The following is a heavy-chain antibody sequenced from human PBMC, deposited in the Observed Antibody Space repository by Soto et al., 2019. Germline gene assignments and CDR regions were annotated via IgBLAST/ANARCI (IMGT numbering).Heavy chain of an antibody. CDR1: GFTFSSYG. D-gene: IGHD5-12*01. Sequence: GGSLRLSCAASGFTFSSYGMHWVRQAPGTGLEWVSAISSGSSYLYYADSVKGRFTISRDNAKNTLFLQMNSLRAEDTAVYYCARAGVATIYPGNNWFDPWGQGTLVTVSS. CDR2: ISSGSSYL. V-gene: IGHV3-21*01. CDR3: ARAGVATIYPGNNWFDP. J-gene: IGHJ5*02.